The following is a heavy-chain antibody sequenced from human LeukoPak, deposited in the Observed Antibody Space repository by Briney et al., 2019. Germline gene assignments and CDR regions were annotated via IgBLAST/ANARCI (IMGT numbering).Heavy chain of an antibody. Sequence: PSETLSLTCTVSGGSLSNNYWTWIRQPPGKGLEWIGYFYNSGSTNYNPSLKSRVTISVDTSKNQFSLKLTSVTAADTAVYYCARGDSSGHPAFDYWGQGTLVTVSS. D-gene: IGHD3-22*01. V-gene: IGHV4-59*01. CDR3: ARGDSSGHPAFDY. J-gene: IGHJ4*02. CDR1: GGSLSNNY. CDR2: FYNSGST.